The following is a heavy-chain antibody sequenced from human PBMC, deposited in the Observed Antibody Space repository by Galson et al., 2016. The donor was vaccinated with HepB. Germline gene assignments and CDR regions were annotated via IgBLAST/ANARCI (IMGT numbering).Heavy chain of an antibody. Sequence: SLRHSCAASGFTVSSNYMSWVRQAPGKGLEWVSVIYSGGGTYYADSVKGRFTISRDNSKNTLYLQMNSLRAEDTVVYYCARDLPLLGWGQGTLVTVSS. V-gene: IGHV3-53*01. CDR1: GFTVSSNY. J-gene: IGHJ4*02. CDR3: ARDLPLLG. CDR2: IYSGGGT. D-gene: IGHD2-15*01.